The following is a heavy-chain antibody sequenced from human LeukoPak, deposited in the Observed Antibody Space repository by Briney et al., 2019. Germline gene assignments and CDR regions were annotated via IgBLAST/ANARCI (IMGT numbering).Heavy chain of an antibody. J-gene: IGHJ6*03. CDR3: AKIWFGEFLYYYYYMDV. CDR2: ISGSGGST. V-gene: IGHV3-23*01. CDR1: GFTFSSYA. Sequence: GGSLRLSCAASGFTFSSYAMSWVRQAPGKGLEWVSAISGSGGSTYYADSVKGRFTISRDNSKNTLYLQMNSLRAEDTAVYYCAKIWFGEFLYYYYYMDVWGKGTTVTISS. D-gene: IGHD3-10*01.